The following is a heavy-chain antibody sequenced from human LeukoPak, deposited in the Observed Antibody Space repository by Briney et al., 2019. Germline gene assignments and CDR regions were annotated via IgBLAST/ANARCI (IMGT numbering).Heavy chain of an antibody. CDR3: ARSRQWLVPGDAFDI. Sequence: SETLSLTCTVSGGSISSYYWSWIRQPPGKGLEWIGYIYYSGSTNYNPSLKSRVTISVDTSKNQFSLKLSSVTAADTAVYYCARSRQWLVPGDAFDIWGQGTMVTVSS. V-gene: IGHV4-59*01. J-gene: IGHJ3*02. D-gene: IGHD6-19*01. CDR1: GGSISSYY. CDR2: IYYSGST.